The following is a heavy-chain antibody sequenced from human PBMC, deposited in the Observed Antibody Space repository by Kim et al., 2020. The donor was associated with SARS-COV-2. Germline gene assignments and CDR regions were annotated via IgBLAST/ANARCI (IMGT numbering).Heavy chain of an antibody. D-gene: IGHD6-19*01. CDR3: ARDLGWYRTFVDY. V-gene: IGHV3-21*01. Sequence: GGSLRLSCAASGFTFSSYSMTWVRQAPGKGLEWVSSISSSSSYIYYADSVKGRFTISRDNAKNSLYLQMNSLRAEDTAVYYCARDLGWYRTFVDYWGQGTLVTVSS. CDR2: ISSSSSYI. J-gene: IGHJ4*02. CDR1: GFTFSSYS.